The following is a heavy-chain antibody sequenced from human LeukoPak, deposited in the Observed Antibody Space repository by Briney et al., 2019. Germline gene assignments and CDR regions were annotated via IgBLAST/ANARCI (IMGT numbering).Heavy chain of an antibody. J-gene: IGHJ4*02. V-gene: IGHV3-48*01. CDR1: GFAFSTYG. Sequence: TGGSLRLSCAASGFAFSTYGMNWVRQAPGKGLEWVSYISGSGTTIYYADSVKGRFTISRDNSKNTLYLQMSSLRPEDTAVYYCANGAVYCTSPKYPTGSAPSCFAHWGQGTLVTVSS. CDR2: ISGSGTTI. D-gene: IGHD2-2*01. CDR3: ANGAVYCTSPKYPTGSAPSCFAH.